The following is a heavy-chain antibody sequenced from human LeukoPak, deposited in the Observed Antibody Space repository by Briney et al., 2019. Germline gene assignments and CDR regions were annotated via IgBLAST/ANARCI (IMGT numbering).Heavy chain of an antibody. J-gene: IGHJ4*02. D-gene: IGHD2-21*02. Sequence: PSETLSLTCTVSGGSISSYYWSWIRQPPGKGLEWIGYIYYSGSTNYNPSLKSRVTISVDTSKNQFSLKLSSVTAADTAVYYCARGVVTAPSGRSFDYWDQETLVTVSS. V-gene: IGHV4-59*01. CDR1: GGSISSYY. CDR3: ARGVVTAPSGRSFDY. CDR2: IYYSGST.